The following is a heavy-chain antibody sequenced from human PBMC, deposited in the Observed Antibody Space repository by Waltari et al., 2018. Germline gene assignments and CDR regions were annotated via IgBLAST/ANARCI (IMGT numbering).Heavy chain of an antibody. Sequence: EVQLVESGGGLVQPGRSLRLSCTASGFTFGDYAMRWVRPAPGKGLEWVGFIRSKAYGGTTEYAASVKGRFTISRDDSKSIAYLQMNSLKTEDTAVYYCTRGGPGDSSWLGRYMDVWGKGTTVTVSS. CDR3: TRGGPGDSSWLGRYMDV. V-gene: IGHV3-49*04. CDR1: GFTFGDYA. J-gene: IGHJ6*03. D-gene: IGHD6-13*01. CDR2: IRSKAYGGTT.